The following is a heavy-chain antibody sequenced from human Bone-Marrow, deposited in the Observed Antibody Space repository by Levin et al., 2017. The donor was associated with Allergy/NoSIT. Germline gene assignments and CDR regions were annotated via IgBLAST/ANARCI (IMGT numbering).Heavy chain of an antibody. CDR1: GFPFSTYA. CDR3: AKHGAWGSFDY. V-gene: IGHV3-23*01. CDR2: FSGSGGST. J-gene: IGHJ4*02. Sequence: PGGSLRLSCTASGFPFSTYAMSWVRQAPGKGLEWVSTFSGSGGSTYYSDSVKGRFTISKDNSKNTLYLQMNSLRADDTALYYCAKHGAWGSFDYWGQGTLVTVSS. D-gene: IGHD3-10*01.